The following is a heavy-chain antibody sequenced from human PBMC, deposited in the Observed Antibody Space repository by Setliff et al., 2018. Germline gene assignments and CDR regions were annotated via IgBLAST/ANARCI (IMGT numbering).Heavy chain of an antibody. J-gene: IGHJ6*02. D-gene: IGHD4-17*01. CDR2: TYDSGST. V-gene: IGHV4-39*07. CDR3: ARDLFRTTIDDYGDYAFYGMDV. CDR1: GGPVTRTTTF. Sequence: SETLSLTCTVSGGPVTRTTTFWGWVRQTPGKGLEWIGSTYDSGSTYYNPSLNSRVTISEDTSKNQFSLKLSSVTAADTAVYYCARDLFRTTIDDYGDYAFYGMDVWGQGTTVTVS.